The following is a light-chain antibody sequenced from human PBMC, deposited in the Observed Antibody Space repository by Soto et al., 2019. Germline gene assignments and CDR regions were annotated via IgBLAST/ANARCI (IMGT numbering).Light chain of an antibody. CDR1: SSDIGSYNL. J-gene: IGLJ2*01. Sequence: QSALTQPASVSGSPGQSITISCTGTSSDIGSYNLVSWYQQYPGKAPQLMIYEGSKRPSGVSNRFSGSKSGNKASLTISGVQAEDEDDYYCCSDASSGVIFGAGTKLTVL. CDR2: EGS. CDR3: CSDASSGVI. V-gene: IGLV2-23*01.